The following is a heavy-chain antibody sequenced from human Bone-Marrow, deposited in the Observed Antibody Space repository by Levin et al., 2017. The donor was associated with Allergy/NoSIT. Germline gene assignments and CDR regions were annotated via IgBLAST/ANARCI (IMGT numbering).Heavy chain of an antibody. CDR1: GFTFSSYS. J-gene: IGHJ4*02. V-gene: IGHV3-48*01. CDR2: ISSSSSTI. CDR3: TVGATSYFDY. Sequence: GGSLRLSCAASGFTFSSYSMNWVRQAPGKGLEWVSYISSSSSTIYYADSVKGRFTISRDNAKNSLYLQMNSLRAEDTAVYYCTVGATSYFDYWGQGTLVTVSS. D-gene: IGHD1-26*01.